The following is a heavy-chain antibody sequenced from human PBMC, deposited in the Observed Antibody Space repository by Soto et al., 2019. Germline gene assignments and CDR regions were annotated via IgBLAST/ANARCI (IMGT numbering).Heavy chain of an antibody. V-gene: IGHV1-18*01. CDR2: ISAYNGNT. D-gene: IGHD1-1*01. CDR3: ERDWNWNPISGPDY. J-gene: IGHJ4*02. CDR1: CYTFTSYG. Sequence: ASVKASCNASCYTFTSYGISWVRQSPGQGLEWMGWISAYNGNTNYAQKLQGRVTMTTDTSTRTAYMELRSLRSDGTAVYYCERDWNWNPISGPDYWGQGTLVTVSS.